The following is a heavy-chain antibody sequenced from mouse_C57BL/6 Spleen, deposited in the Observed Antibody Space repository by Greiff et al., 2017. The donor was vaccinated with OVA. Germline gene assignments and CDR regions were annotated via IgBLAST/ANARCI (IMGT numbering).Heavy chain of an antibody. J-gene: IGHJ3*01. CDR2: IYPRSGNT. V-gene: IGHV1-81*01. CDR3: VYYGNWFAY. CDR1: GYTFTSYG. D-gene: IGHD2-1*01. Sequence: VKLMESGAELARPGASVKLSCKASGYTFTSYGISWVKQRTGQGLEWIGEIYPRSGNTYYNEKFKGKATLTADKSSSTAYMELRSLTSEDSAVYFCVYYGNWFAYWGQGTLVTVSA.